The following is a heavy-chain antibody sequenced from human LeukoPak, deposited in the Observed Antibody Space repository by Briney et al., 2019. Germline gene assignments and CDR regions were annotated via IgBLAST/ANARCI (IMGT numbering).Heavy chain of an antibody. V-gene: IGHV3-53*01. Sequence: GGSLRLSCAAFGLILRSNHINWVRQAPGKGLERVSITYSGDTTYYADSVKGRFTISRDNSKNTLYLQMNSLRAEDTAVYYCARATSGSYYAFGIWGQGTMVTVSS. CDR3: ARATSGSYYAFGI. CDR2: TYSGDTT. J-gene: IGHJ3*02. D-gene: IGHD1-26*01. CDR1: GLILRSNH.